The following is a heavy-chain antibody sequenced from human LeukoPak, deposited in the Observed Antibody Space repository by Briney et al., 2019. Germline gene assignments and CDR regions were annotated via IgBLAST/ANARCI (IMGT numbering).Heavy chain of an antibody. J-gene: IGHJ3*02. Sequence: PSETLSLTCTVSGGSISSYYWSWIRQPPGKGLEWIGYIYTSGSTNYNPSLRSRVTISVDTSKNQFPLKLSSVTAADTAVYYCARYSSSSLGAFDIWGQGTMVTVSS. CDR2: IYTSGST. CDR1: GGSISSYY. D-gene: IGHD6-6*01. CDR3: ARYSSSSLGAFDI. V-gene: IGHV4-4*09.